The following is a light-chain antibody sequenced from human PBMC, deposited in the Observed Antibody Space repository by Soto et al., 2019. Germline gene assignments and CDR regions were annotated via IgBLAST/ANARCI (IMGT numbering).Light chain of an antibody. CDR3: QQYASLYT. J-gene: IGKJ2*01. CDR2: AAS. Sequence: EIVLTQYPGTLSWSPGERATLSCMASQSVSSSYLAWYQQKPGQPPWLLIYAASSRATGIPERISGSGSGTDFTLNISRLDAEDFAVYYCQQYASLYTFGQGTKLEIK. CDR1: QSVSSSY. V-gene: IGKV3-20*01.